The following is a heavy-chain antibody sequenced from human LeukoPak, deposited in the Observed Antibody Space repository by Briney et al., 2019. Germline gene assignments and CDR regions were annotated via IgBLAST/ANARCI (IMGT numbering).Heavy chain of an antibody. CDR3: ARSGPFGVVIILGNYYYGMDV. CDR2: IIPIFGTA. J-gene: IGHJ6*02. V-gene: IGHV1-69*13. CDR1: GGTFSSYA. Sequence: ASVKVSCKASGGTFSSYAISWVRQAPGQGLEWMGGIIPIFGTANYAQKFQGRATITADESTSTAYMELSSLRSEDTAVYYCARSGPFGVVIILGNYYYGMDVWGQGTTATVTS. D-gene: IGHD3-3*01.